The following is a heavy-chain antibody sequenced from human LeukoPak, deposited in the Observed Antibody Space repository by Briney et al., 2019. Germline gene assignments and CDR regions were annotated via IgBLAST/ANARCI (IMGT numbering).Heavy chain of an antibody. CDR3: ARGYYDILTGYYNSFDY. Sequence: PSETLSLTCTVSGGSIGSSSYYWGWIRQPPGKGLEWIGSIYYSGNTYYNPSLKSRVTLSVDTSKNQFSLKLTSVTAADTAVYYCARGYYDILTGYYNSFDYWGRGTLVTVSS. CDR1: GGSIGSSSYY. CDR2: IYYSGNT. V-gene: IGHV4-39*07. J-gene: IGHJ4*02. D-gene: IGHD3-9*01.